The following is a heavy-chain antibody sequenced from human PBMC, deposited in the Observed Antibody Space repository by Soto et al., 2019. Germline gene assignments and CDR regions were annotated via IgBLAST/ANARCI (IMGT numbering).Heavy chain of an antibody. D-gene: IGHD2-15*01. Sequence: GESLKISCKGSGYSFTSYWIGWVRQMPGKGLEWMGIIYPGDSETRYSPSFQGQVTISADKSISTAYLQWSSLKASDTAMYYCARRGYCSGGSCYQEDYGMDVWGQGTTVTVSS. CDR3: ARRGYCSGGSCYQEDYGMDV. CDR1: GYSFTSYW. CDR2: IYPGDSET. J-gene: IGHJ6*02. V-gene: IGHV5-51*01.